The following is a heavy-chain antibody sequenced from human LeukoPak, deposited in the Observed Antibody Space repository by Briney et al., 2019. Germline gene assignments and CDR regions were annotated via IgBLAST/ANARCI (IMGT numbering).Heavy chain of an antibody. CDR2: FSATDGSA. V-gene: IGHV3-23*01. Sequence: PGGSLRLSCAASGFTFSSCALSWVRQAPGKGLEWVSAFSATDGSAQYAESVKGRFTISRDNSKNSLYLQMNSLRDEDTAVYYCAKARIASAGTGAFDVWGQGTMVTVSS. CDR3: AKARIASAGTGAFDV. D-gene: IGHD6-13*01. CDR1: GFTFSSCA. J-gene: IGHJ3*01.